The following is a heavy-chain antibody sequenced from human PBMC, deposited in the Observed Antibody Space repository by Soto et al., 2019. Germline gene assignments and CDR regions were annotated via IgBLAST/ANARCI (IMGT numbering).Heavy chain of an antibody. V-gene: IGHV3-48*03. D-gene: IGHD2-2*02. J-gene: IGHJ4*02. CDR2: ISSSGSTI. CDR3: ARGPSIVVVPAAIAPGIAAAGHFDY. CDR1: GFTFSSYE. Sequence: GGSLRLSCAASGFTFSSYEMNWVRQAPGKGLEWVSYISSSGSTIYYADSVKGRFTISRDNAKNSLYLQMNSLRAEDTAVYYCARGPSIVVVPAAIAPGIAAAGHFDYWGQGTLVTVSS.